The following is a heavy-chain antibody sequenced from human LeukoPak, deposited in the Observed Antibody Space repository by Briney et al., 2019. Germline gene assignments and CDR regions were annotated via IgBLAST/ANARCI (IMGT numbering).Heavy chain of an antibody. CDR1: GYSISSGYY. CDR2: IYHSGST. V-gene: IGHV4-38-2*01. CDR3: ARHKKINVNFDY. J-gene: IGHJ4*02. Sequence: PSETLSLTCAVSGYSISSGYYWGWIRQPPGKGLEGIGSIYHSGSTYYNPSLKSRVTISVDTSKNQFSLKLSSVTAADTAVYYCARHKKINVNFDYWGQGTLVTVSS.